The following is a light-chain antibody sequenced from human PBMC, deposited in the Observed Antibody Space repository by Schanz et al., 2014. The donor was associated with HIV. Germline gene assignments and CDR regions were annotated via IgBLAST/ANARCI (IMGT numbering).Light chain of an antibody. CDR1: QSVSSTY. CDR3: QQYGSSPWT. Sequence: EIVLTQSPATLSVSPGERVTLSCRASQSVSSTYIAWYQQKPGQAPRILIYGAYNRATGIPDRFSGSGSGTDFTLTISRVEPEDYAVYYCQQYGSSPWTFGQGTKVEIK. J-gene: IGKJ1*01. V-gene: IGKV3-20*01. CDR2: GAY.